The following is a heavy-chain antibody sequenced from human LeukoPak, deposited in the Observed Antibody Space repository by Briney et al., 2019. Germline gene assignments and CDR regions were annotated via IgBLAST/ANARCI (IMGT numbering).Heavy chain of an antibody. V-gene: IGHV3-20*04. D-gene: IGHD3-9*01. CDR3: ARDNYDILTGPDAFDI. J-gene: IGHJ3*02. Sequence: GGSLRLSCAASGFTFDDYGMSWVRQAPGKGLEWVSGINWNGGSTGYADSVEGRFTISRDNAKNSLHLQMNSLRAEDTALYYCARDNYDILTGPDAFDIWGQGTMVTVSS. CDR1: GFTFDDYG. CDR2: INWNGGST.